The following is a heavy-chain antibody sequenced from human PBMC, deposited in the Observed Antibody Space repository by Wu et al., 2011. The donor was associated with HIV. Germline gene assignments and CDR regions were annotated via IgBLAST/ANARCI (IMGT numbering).Heavy chain of an antibody. V-gene: IGHV1-69*14. CDR3: ARGTLSSSWPDY. CDR2: IIPIFGTA. CDR1: GGTFNSYG. D-gene: IGHD6-13*01. Sequence: QVQLVQSGAAVKKPGSSVKVSCKASGGTFNSYGITWVRQAPGQGLEWMGGIIPIFGTANYAQKFQGRVTITADKSTSTAYMELSSLRSEDTAVYYCARGTLSSSWPDYWGQGTLVTVSS. J-gene: IGHJ4*02.